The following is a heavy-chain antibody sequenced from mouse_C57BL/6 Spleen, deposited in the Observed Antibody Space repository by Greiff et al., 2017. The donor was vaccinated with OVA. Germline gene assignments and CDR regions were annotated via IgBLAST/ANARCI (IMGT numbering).Heavy chain of an antibody. Sequence: EVQLQESGAELVRPGASVKMSCTASGFNINDDYMHWVKQRPEQGLEWIGWIYPENGDTEYASKFQGKATITADTSSNTAYLQLSSLTSEDTAVYYCTRASYYAMDYWGQGTSVTVSS. CDR3: TRASYYAMDY. V-gene: IGHV14-4*01. CDR2: IYPENGDT. CDR1: GFNINDDY. J-gene: IGHJ4*01.